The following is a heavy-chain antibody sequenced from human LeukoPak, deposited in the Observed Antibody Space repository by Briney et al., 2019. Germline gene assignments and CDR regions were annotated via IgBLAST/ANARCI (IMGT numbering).Heavy chain of an antibody. CDR2: IYTSGST. D-gene: IGHD7-27*01. V-gene: IGHV4-4*07. CDR1: GGSISSYY. J-gene: IGHJ4*02. CDR3: ARSRPLPKTGTLFDC. Sequence: SETLSLTCTVSGGSISSYYWSWIRQPAGKGLEWIGRIYTSGSTNYNPSPKSRVTMSVDTSKNQFSLKLSSVTAADTAVYYCARSRPLPKTGTLFDCWGQGTLVTVSS.